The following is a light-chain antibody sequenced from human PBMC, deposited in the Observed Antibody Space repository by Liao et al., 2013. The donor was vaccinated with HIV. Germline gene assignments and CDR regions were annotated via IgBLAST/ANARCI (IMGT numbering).Light chain of an antibody. V-gene: IGLV3-21*01. CDR2: QDS. CDR1: NIGTKP. Sequence: SYVLTQPPSVSVAPGKTAAITCGGINIGTKPVHWYQQKPGQSPLLLIYQDSYRPSGIPERFSGSNSGDTATLTISGTQAMDEADYYCQAWDNRNAVFGGGTKLTVL. CDR3: QAWDNRNAV. J-gene: IGLJ2*01.